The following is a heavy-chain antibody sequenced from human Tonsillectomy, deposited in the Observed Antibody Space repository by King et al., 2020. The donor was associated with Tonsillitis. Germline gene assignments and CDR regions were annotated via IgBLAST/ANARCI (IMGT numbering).Heavy chain of an antibody. V-gene: IGHV4-34*01. CDR1: GGSFSGYY. CDR2: INRSGSA. Sequence: VQLQQWGAGLLKPSETLSLTCAVYGGSFSGYYWNWIRQPPGKGLEWIGEINRSGSANYNPSLESRVTVSVDTSKNQFSLKLSSVTAADTAVYYCARASDFFLTGYYRNVFDIWGQGTMVTVSS. CDR3: ARASDFFLTGYYRNVFDI. J-gene: IGHJ3*02. D-gene: IGHD3-9*01.